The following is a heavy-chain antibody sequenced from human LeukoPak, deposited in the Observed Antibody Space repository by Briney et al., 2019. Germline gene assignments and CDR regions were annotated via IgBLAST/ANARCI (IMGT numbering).Heavy chain of an antibody. J-gene: IGHJ4*02. Sequence: GGSLRLSCAASGFTFSSYWMHWVRQAPGKGLVWVSRINSDGSSTSCADSVKGRFTISRDNAKNTLYLQMNSLRAEDTAVYYCARSNRRDGYKGDYWGQGTLVTVSS. CDR2: INSDGSST. V-gene: IGHV3-74*01. D-gene: IGHD5-24*01. CDR1: GFTFSSYW. CDR3: ARSNRRDGYKGDY.